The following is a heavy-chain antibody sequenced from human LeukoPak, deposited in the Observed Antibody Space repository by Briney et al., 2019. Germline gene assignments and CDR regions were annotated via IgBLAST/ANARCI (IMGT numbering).Heavy chain of an antibody. Sequence: GGSLRLSCEAAAFTFRSYAMTWVRQAPGKGLEWVSGISGSGGSTHYADSVKGRFTISRDNSKNTLYLQMDSLRAEDTALYYCAKVLYYYDSSGYYHRGECDAFDIWGQGTMVTVSS. CDR1: AFTFRSYA. D-gene: IGHD3-22*01. CDR2: ISGSGGST. V-gene: IGHV3-23*01. CDR3: AKVLYYYDSSGYYHRGECDAFDI. J-gene: IGHJ3*02.